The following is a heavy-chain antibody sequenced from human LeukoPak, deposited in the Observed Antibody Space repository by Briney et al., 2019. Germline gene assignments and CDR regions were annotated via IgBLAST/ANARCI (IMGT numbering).Heavy chain of an antibody. CDR1: GFTFTSYN. CDR3: ARARPPTSYYSYYMDV. CDR2: ISSGSMII. Sequence: GGSLRLSRAASGFTFTSYNMNWVRQAPGKGLEWVSSISSGSMIIHSADSLRGRFIISRDNAKNSLYLQMDSLRTEDTAVYFCARARPPTSYYSYYMDVWGRGTTVIVSS. J-gene: IGHJ6*03. V-gene: IGHV3-21*01.